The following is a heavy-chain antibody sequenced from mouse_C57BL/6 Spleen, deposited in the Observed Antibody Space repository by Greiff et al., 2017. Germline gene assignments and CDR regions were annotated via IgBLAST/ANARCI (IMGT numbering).Heavy chain of an antibody. CDR3: ARSDGQLRLRGAMDY. Sequence: QVQLQQPGTELVKPGASVKLSCKASGYTFTSYWMHWVKQRPGQGLEWIGNINPSNGGTNYNETFKSKATLTVDKSSSTAYMQLSSLTSEDCAVYYGARSDGQLRLRGAMDYWGQGTSVTVSS. V-gene: IGHV1-53*01. CDR2: INPSNGGT. J-gene: IGHJ4*01. D-gene: IGHD3-2*02. CDR1: GYTFTSYW.